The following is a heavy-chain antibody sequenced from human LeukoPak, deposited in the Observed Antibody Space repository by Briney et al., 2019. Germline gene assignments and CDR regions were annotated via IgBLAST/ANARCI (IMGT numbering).Heavy chain of an antibody. V-gene: IGHV3-20*04. CDR2: INWNGGST. CDR3: ATDGIAVASIYYFDY. CDR1: GFTFDDYG. Sequence: GGSLRLSCAASGFTFDDYGMSWVRQAPGKGLEWVSGINWNGGSTGYADSVKGRFTISRDNAKNSLYLQMNSLRAEDTALYYCATDGIAVASIYYFDYWGQGTLVTVSS. D-gene: IGHD6-19*01. J-gene: IGHJ4*02.